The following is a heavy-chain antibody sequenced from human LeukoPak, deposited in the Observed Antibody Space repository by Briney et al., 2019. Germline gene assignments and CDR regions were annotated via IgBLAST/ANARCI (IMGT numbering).Heavy chain of an antibody. J-gene: IGHJ6*03. CDR2: IYYSGST. D-gene: IGHD6-13*01. V-gene: IGHV4-59*01. Sequence: SETLSLTCTVSGGSISSYYWSWIRQPPGRGLEWIGYIYYSGSTNYNPSLKSRVTISVDTSKNPFSLKLSSVTAADTAVYYCARTTEAHSWRTRYYDYFMDVWGKGTTVTVSS. CDR3: ARTTEAHSWRTRYYDYFMDV. CDR1: GGSISSYY.